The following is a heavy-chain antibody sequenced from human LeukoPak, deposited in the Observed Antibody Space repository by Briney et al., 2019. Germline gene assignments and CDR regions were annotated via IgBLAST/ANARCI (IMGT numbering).Heavy chain of an antibody. J-gene: IGHJ4*02. Sequence: GGSLRLSCAASGFTFSSYSMNWVRQAPGKGLEWVSYISSSSSTIYYADSVKGRFTISRDNAKNSLYLQMNSLRAEDTAVYYCARDLSTGSKLSSGPDYWGQGTLVTVSS. CDR3: ARDLSTGSKLSSGPDY. CDR1: GFTFSSYS. D-gene: IGHD6-19*01. V-gene: IGHV3-48*04. CDR2: ISSSSSTI.